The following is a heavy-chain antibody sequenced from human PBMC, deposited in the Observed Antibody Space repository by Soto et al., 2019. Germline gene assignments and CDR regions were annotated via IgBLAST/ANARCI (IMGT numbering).Heavy chain of an antibody. Sequence: QLKLQESGPGLVKPSETLSLTCTVSGDSITSSSYFWAWIRQPPGRGLEWIGSFYNRGSTNYNYNPSLKRRVTISVDSSTNQFSLRLSSVTAADTAVYYCARHVLGAWRWDYWGQGTLVTVSS. CDR3: ARHVLGAWRWDY. CDR1: GDSITSSSYF. D-gene: IGHD3-10*02. V-gene: IGHV4-39*01. CDR2: FYNRGST. J-gene: IGHJ4*02.